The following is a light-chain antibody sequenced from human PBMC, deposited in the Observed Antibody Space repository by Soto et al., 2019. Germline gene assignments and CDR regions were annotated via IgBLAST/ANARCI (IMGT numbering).Light chain of an antibody. CDR3: QQYKSYPWT. CDR2: DAS. V-gene: IGKV1-5*01. Sequence: DIPLTHSPSTLSASVGDRVTITCRASESVKSWLAWYQQKPGKAPKLLIYDASSLKSGVPSRFSGSGSGTEFSLTISSLQPDDFASYYCQQYKSYPWTFGQGTKVDLK. J-gene: IGKJ1*01. CDR1: ESVKSW.